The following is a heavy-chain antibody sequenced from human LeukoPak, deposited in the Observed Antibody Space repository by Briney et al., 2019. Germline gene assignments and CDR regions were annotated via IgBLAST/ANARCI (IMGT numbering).Heavy chain of an antibody. V-gene: IGHV3-74*01. Sequence: GGSLRLSCAASGFTFSNFWMHWVRQAPGKGLVWVALIYGDGSFTRYADSVKGRFTISRDNTKNTLYLQMNSLRAEDTAVYYCTRGKNFRADAFDIWGQGTMVTVSS. D-gene: IGHD2/OR15-2a*01. J-gene: IGHJ3*02. CDR2: IYGDGSFT. CDR1: GFTFSNFW. CDR3: TRGKNFRADAFDI.